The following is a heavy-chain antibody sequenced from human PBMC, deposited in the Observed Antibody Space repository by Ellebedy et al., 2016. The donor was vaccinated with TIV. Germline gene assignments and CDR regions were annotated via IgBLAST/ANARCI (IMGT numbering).Heavy chain of an antibody. CDR2: ISYDGSNK. D-gene: IGHD2-21*01. V-gene: IGHV3-30*18. Sequence: PGGSLRLSCAASGFTFSSYGMHWVRQAPGKGLEWVAVISYDGSNKYYADSVKGRFTISRDNSKNTLYLQMNSLRAEDTAVYYCAKDRGANTYCFDPWGQGTLVTVSS. CDR1: GFTFSSYG. CDR3: AKDRGANTYCFDP. J-gene: IGHJ5*02.